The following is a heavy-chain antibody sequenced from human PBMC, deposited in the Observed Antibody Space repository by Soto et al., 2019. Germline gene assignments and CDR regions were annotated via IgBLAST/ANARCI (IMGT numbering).Heavy chain of an antibody. Sequence: ASVKVSCKVSGYTLTELSMHWVRQAPGKGLEWMGGFDPEDGETIYAQKFQGRVTMTEDTSTDTAYMELSSLRSEDTAVYYCATGGGFRAYCGGDCYSFDSWGQGTLVTVSS. D-gene: IGHD2-21*02. CDR2: FDPEDGET. J-gene: IGHJ4*02. CDR1: GYTLTELS. V-gene: IGHV1-24*01. CDR3: ATGGGFRAYCGGDCYSFDS.